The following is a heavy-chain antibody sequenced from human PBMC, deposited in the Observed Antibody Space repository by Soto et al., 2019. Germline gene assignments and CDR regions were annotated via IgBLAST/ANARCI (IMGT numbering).Heavy chain of an antibody. V-gene: IGHV4-31*03. CDR1: GGSISSGGYY. CDR3: ARDSAAGTGNYDY. CDR2: IYYSGST. Sequence: SETLSLTCTVSGGSISSGGYYWSWIRQHPGKGLEWIGYIYYSGSTYYNPSLKSRVTISVDTSKNQFSLKLSSVTAADTAVYYCARDSAAGTGNYDYWGQGTLVTVSS. D-gene: IGHD6-13*01. J-gene: IGHJ4*02.